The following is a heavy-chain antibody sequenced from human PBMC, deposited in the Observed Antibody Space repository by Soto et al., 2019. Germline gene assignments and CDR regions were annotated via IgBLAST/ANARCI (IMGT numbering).Heavy chain of an antibody. CDR1: GGTFSSYA. Sequence: ASVKVSCKASGGTFSSYAISWVRQAPGQGLEWMGGIIPIFGTANYAQKFQGRVTITADESTSTAYMELSSLRSEDTAVYYCARVVLRYDILTGHPTYYFDYWGQGTLVTVSS. CDR3: ARVVLRYDILTGHPTYYFDY. CDR2: IIPIFGTA. V-gene: IGHV1-69*13. D-gene: IGHD3-9*01. J-gene: IGHJ4*02.